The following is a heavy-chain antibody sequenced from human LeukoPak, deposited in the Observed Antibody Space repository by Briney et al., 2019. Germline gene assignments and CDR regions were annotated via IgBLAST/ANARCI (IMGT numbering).Heavy chain of an antibody. Sequence: PSETLSLTCTVSGGSISSYYWSWIRQPAGKGLEWIGRVYSSGSTNYNPSLKSRVIMSVGTSKNLFSLKLSSVTATDTAVYYCARERYTVTADYFDYWGQGALVTVSS. CDR2: VYSSGST. CDR1: GGSISSYY. J-gene: IGHJ4*02. V-gene: IGHV4-4*07. D-gene: IGHD4-17*01. CDR3: ARERYTVTADYFDY.